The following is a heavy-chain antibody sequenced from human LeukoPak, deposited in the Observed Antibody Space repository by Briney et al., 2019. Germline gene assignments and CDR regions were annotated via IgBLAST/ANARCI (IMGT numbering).Heavy chain of an antibody. J-gene: IGHJ5*02. CDR3: AKAEWELLNWFDP. CDR1: GGSVSDYY. V-gene: IGHV4-59*02. Sequence: SETLSLTCTVSGGSVSDYYWNWIRHPPGNGLELIGSVSYSGGTNYNPSFKSRVTISTDTSKNQFSLRLSSVTAADTAIYYCAKAEWELLNWFDPWGQGIQVSV. D-gene: IGHD1-26*01. CDR2: VSYSGGT.